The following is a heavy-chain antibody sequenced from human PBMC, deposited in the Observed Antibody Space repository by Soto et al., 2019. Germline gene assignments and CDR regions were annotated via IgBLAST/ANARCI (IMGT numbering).Heavy chain of an antibody. Sequence: QVQLMESGGGVVQPGRSLRLSCAASGFTFSSYAMHWVRQAPGKGLEWVAVISYDGSNKYYADSVKGRFTISRDNSKNTLYLQMNSLRAEDTAVYYCARDPTGTGAFDIWGQGTMVTVSS. CDR2: ISYDGSNK. CDR1: GFTFSSYA. J-gene: IGHJ3*02. V-gene: IGHV3-30-3*01. D-gene: IGHD4-4*01. CDR3: ARDPTGTGAFDI.